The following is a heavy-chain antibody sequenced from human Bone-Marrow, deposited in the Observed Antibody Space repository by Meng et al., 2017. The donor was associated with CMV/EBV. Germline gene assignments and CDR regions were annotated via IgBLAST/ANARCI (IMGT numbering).Heavy chain of an antibody. Sequence: GESLKISCAASGFTFSSYGMHWVRQAPGKGLEWVAVIWYDGSNKYYADSVKGRFTISRDNSKNTLYLQMNSLRAEDTAVYCCASWGYGYPSGMVVWGQGTTVTVSS. D-gene: IGHD5-18*01. CDR1: GFTFSSYG. J-gene: IGHJ6*02. CDR3: ASWGYGYPSGMVV. V-gene: IGHV3-33*01. CDR2: IWYDGSNK.